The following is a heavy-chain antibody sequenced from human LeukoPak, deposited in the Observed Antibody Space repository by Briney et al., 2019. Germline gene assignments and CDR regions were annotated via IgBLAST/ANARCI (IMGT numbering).Heavy chain of an antibody. CDR3: AKDQAYSYGFGFGYMDV. Sequence: GGSLRLSCAASGFTFSSYNMNWVRQAPGKGPEWVAFIRYDGSNKYYADSVKGRFTISRDNSKNTLYLQMNSLRAEDTAVYYCAKDQAYSYGFGFGYMDVWGKGTTVTISS. V-gene: IGHV3-30*02. D-gene: IGHD5-18*01. J-gene: IGHJ6*03. CDR1: GFTFSSYN. CDR2: IRYDGSNK.